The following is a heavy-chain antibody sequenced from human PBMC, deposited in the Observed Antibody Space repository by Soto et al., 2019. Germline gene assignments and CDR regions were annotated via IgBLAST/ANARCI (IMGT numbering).Heavy chain of an antibody. CDR2: IGRKANNYAR. D-gene: IGHD6-19*01. CDR1: GFIFSGSA. Sequence: EVHLVQSGGGLVQPGGSLRLSCAASGFIFSGSAMHWVRQAPGKGLEWVGRIGRKANNYAREYAASVEGRFTISKDDSKNTTFLLMNSLKSEDTAVYFCVKQRLVVSRRDHWGQGTLVTVSS. J-gene: IGHJ4*02. CDR3: VKQRLVVSRRDH. V-gene: IGHV3-73*02.